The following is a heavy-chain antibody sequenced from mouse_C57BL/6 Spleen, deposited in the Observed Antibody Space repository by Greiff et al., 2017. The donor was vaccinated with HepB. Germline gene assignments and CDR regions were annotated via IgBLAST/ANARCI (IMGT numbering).Heavy chain of an antibody. CDR3: ARSGTGSIGNAMDY. Sequence: VQLQQSGAELARPGASVKMSCKASGYTFTSYTMHWVKQRPGQGLEWIGYINTSSGYTKYNQKFKDKATLTADKSSSTAYMQLSSLTSEDSAVYYCARSGTGSIGNAMDYWGQGTSVTVSS. D-gene: IGHD4-1*01. J-gene: IGHJ4*01. V-gene: IGHV1-4*01. CDR1: GYTFTSYT. CDR2: INTSSGYT.